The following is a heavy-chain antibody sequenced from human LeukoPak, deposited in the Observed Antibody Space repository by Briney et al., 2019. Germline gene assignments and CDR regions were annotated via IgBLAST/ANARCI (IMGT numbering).Heavy chain of an antibody. Sequence: GGSLRLSCAASGFTFSNYWMHWVRQAPGKGLVWVSRINSDGSSTSYADSVKGRFTISRDNSKNTLYLQMNSLRAEDTAVYYCAKDSYCSGGSCYFFEVPVDYWGQGTLVTVSS. V-gene: IGHV3-74*01. J-gene: IGHJ4*02. CDR2: INSDGSST. CDR1: GFTFSNYW. D-gene: IGHD2-15*01. CDR3: AKDSYCSGGSCYFFEVPVDY.